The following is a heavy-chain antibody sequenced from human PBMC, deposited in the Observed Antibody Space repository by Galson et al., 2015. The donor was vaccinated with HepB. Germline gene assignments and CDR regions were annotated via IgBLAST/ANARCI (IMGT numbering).Heavy chain of an antibody. CDR2: ISVYNGNT. V-gene: IGHV1-18*01. CDR1: GYTFSTYG. D-gene: IGHD3-22*01. Sequence: QSGAEVKKPGASVKVSCKASGYTFSTYGITWVRQAPGQGLEWMGWISVYNGNTDFAQKFQDRVTMATDTSTSAAYMELRSLRYDDTAVYYCARVGGYYLPLDYWGQGTLVTVSS. CDR3: ARVGGYYLPLDY. J-gene: IGHJ4*02.